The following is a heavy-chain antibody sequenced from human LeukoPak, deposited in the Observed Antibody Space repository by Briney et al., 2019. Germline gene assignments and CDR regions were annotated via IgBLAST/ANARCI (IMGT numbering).Heavy chain of an antibody. V-gene: IGHV1-69*05. D-gene: IGHD5-24*01. Sequence: VASVKVSCKASGGTFSSYAISWVRQAPGQGLEWMGGIIPIFGTANYAQKFQGRVTITTDESTSTAYMELSSLRSEDTAVYYCARSRDGYNYFDYWGQGTLVTVSS. CDR1: GGTFSSYA. CDR2: IIPIFGTA. J-gene: IGHJ4*02. CDR3: ARSRDGYNYFDY.